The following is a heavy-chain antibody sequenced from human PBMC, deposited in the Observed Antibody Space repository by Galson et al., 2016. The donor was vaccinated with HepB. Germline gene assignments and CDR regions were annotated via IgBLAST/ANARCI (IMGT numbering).Heavy chain of an antibody. CDR1: GFTFGDYA. V-gene: IGHV3-49*03. CDR2: IRSKAYGGTT. J-gene: IGHJ6*03. D-gene: IGHD3-3*01. Sequence: SLRLSCATSGFTFGDYAMSWFCQAPGKGLEWVGFIRSKAYGGTTEYAASVKGRFTISRDDSKSIAYLQMNSLKTEDTAVHYCTRVYYDFWSGYSRYLDVWGKGTTVTVSS. CDR3: TRVYYDFWSGYSRYLDV.